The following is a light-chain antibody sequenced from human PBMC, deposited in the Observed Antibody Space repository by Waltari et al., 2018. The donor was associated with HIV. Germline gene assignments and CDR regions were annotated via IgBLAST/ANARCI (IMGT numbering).Light chain of an antibody. V-gene: IGKV3-20*01. CDR1: QSVSSSH. J-gene: IGKJ1*01. Sequence: EIILPQSPGTMSLSPGERATLSCRASQSVSSSHLAWYQQKPGQAPRLLIYGASSRATGIPDRFSGSGSGTDFILTISGLEPEDFAVYYCQQYGGSRWTFGQGTKVEIK. CDR3: QQYGGSRWT. CDR2: GAS.